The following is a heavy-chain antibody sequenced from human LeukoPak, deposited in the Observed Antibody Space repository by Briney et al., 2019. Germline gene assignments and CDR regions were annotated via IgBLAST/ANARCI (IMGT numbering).Heavy chain of an antibody. CDR2: IYHGGST. CDR1: GGSISSGGYS. CDR3: ARVNGVNWFDP. V-gene: IGHV4-30-2*01. Sequence: KTSETLSLTCAVSGGSISSGGYSWSWIRQPPGKGLEWIGYIYHGGSTYYNPSLKSRVTISVDRSKNQFSLKLSSVTAADTAVYYCARVNGVNWFDPWGQGTLVTVSS. D-gene: IGHD2-8*01. J-gene: IGHJ5*02.